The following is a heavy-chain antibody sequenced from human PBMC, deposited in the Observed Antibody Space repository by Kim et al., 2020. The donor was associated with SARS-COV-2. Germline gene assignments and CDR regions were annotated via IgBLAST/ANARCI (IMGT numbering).Heavy chain of an antibody. Sequence: GGSLRLSCAASGFTFSSYSMNWVRQAPGKGLEWVSSISSSSSYIYYADSVKGRFTISRDNAKNSLYLQMNSLRAEDTAVYYCARDLLIVTMVRAFDYWGQGTLVTVSS. V-gene: IGHV3-21*01. CDR3: ARDLLIVTMVRAFDY. CDR2: ISSSSSYI. D-gene: IGHD3-10*01. J-gene: IGHJ4*02. CDR1: GFTFSSYS.